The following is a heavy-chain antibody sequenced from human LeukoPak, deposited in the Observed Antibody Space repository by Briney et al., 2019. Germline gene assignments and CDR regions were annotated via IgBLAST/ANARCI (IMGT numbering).Heavy chain of an antibody. J-gene: IGHJ4*02. CDR1: GGSISSSSYY. CDR3: ASAGITGTTGFDY. D-gene: IGHD1-20*01. CDR2: INHSGST. V-gene: IGHV4-39*07. Sequence: SETLSLTCTVSGGSISSSSYYWGWIRQPPGKGLEWIGEINHSGSTNYNPSLKSRVTISVDTSKNQFSLKLSSVTAADTAVYYCASAGITGTTGFDYWGQGTLVTVSS.